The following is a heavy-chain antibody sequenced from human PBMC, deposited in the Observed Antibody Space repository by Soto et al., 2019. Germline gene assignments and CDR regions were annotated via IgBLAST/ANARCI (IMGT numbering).Heavy chain of an antibody. V-gene: IGHV1-2*02. CDR3: ARVGDSGYDTPYYFDY. CDR2: INPKNGVT. J-gene: IGHJ4*02. CDR1: GYSFTGYY. D-gene: IGHD5-12*01. Sequence: ASVKVSCRASGYSFTGYYLHWVRQAPGQGLEWMGWINPKNGVTKYGQKFQGRLTMTRDTSTSTAYMELSSVTAADTAVYYCARVGDSGYDTPYYFDYWGQGTLVTVSS.